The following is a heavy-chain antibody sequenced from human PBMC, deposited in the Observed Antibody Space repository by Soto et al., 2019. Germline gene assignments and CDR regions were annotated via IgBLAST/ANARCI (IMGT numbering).Heavy chain of an antibody. CDR1: GFTFSSYG. Sequence: GGSLRLSCAASGFTFSSYGMHWVRQAPGKGLEWVAVISYDGSNKYYADSVKGRFTISRDNSKNTLYLQMNSLRAEDMAVYYCAKLREGPVAYTPPGYYYYYGMDVWGQGTTVTVSS. CDR2: ISYDGSNK. V-gene: IGHV3-30*18. CDR3: AKLREGPVAYTPPGYYYYYGMDV. D-gene: IGHD3-16*01. J-gene: IGHJ6*02.